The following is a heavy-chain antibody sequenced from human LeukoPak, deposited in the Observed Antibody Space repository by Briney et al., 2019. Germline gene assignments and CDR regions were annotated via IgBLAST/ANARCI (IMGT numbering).Heavy chain of an antibody. CDR1: GFTFSSYN. V-gene: IGHV3-21*01. CDR3: ATGFAYFVM. CDR2: ISSSSTYI. D-gene: IGHD3-9*01. Sequence: GGSLRLSCAASGFTFSSYNINWVRQAPGMGLEWVSSISSSSTYIYYADSVKGRFTISRDNAKNSVYLQMNSLRAEDTAVYYCATGFAYFVMWGKGTTVIVSS. J-gene: IGHJ6*04.